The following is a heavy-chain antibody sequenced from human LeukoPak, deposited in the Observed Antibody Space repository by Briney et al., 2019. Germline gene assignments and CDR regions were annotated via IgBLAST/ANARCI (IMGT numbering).Heavy chain of an antibody. Sequence: NSSETLSLTCTVSGGSISSYYWSWIRQPPGKGLDRMGYIYYSGSTNYNPSLKSRVTISVDTSKNQFSLKLSSLTAADTAVYYCARRVVVVPAAMDYFDYWGQGTLVTVSS. CDR3: ARRVVVVPAAMDYFDY. J-gene: IGHJ4*02. V-gene: IGHV4-59*08. CDR1: GGSISSYY. D-gene: IGHD2-2*01. CDR2: IYYSGST.